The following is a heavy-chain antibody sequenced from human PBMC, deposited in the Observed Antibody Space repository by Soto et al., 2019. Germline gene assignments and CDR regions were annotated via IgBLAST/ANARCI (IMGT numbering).Heavy chain of an antibody. CDR3: AKVSRGNGVAPAAQN. V-gene: IGHV3-23*01. Sequence: EVQLLESGGGLEQPGGSLRLSCVGSGHTFHNYAMTWVGQAPGKGLEWVSGISGCGGSTYYADSVRGRFTISRDDSKNTMYLQMNSLRAEDTAVYYCAKVSRGNGVAPAAQNWGQGTLVTVSS. D-gene: IGHD2-2*01. CDR1: GHTFHNYA. J-gene: IGHJ4*02. CDR2: ISGCGGST.